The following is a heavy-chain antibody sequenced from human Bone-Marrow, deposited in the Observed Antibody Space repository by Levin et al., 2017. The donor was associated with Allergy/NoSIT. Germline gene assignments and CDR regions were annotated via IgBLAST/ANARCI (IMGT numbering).Heavy chain of an antibody. D-gene: IGHD4-17*01. CDR2: INWNGGST. CDR1: GFTFDDYG. V-gene: IGHV3-20*01. Sequence: SGGSLRLSCAASGFTFDDYGMSWVRQAPGKGLEWVSGINWNGGSTGYADSVKGRFTISRDNAKNSLYLQMNSLRAEDTALYHCARGVKMTTVTRKNYYYGMDVWGQGTTVTVSS. J-gene: IGHJ6*02. CDR3: ARGVKMTTVTRKNYYYGMDV.